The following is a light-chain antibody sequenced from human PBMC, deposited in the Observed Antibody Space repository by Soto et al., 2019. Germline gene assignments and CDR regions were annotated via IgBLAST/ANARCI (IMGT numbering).Light chain of an antibody. CDR1: SSDVGGCNY. V-gene: IGLV2-14*01. CDR3: GSYTSSSPQV. Sequence: QSALTQPASVSGSPGQSITISCTGTSSDVGGCNYVSWYQHHTGKGPKLMIYEVSNRPSGVSNRFPGSRSSNTASPDISGLQAEDESDYYFGSYTSSSPQVFGTGTKLTVL. CDR2: EVS. J-gene: IGLJ1*01.